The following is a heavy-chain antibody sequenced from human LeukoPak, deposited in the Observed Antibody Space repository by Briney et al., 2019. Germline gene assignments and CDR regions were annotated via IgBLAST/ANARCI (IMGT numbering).Heavy chain of an antibody. D-gene: IGHD1-1*01. Sequence: GSLRLSCAASGFTFSSYGMHWVRQAPGKGLEWVAVISYDGSNKYYADSVKGRFTISRDNSKNALYLQMNSLRAEDTAVYYCALQGSPQPNYYYYYMDVWGKGTTVTVSS. CDR3: ALQGSPQPNYYYYYMDV. CDR1: GFTFSSYG. J-gene: IGHJ6*03. V-gene: IGHV3-30*03. CDR2: ISYDGSNK.